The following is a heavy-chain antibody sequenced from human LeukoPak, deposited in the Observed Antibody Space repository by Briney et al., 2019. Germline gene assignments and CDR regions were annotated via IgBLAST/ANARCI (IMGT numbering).Heavy chain of an antibody. CDR1: GGTFSSYA. D-gene: IGHD3-10*01. V-gene: IGHV1-69*04. Sequence: GASVKVSCKASGGTFSSYAISWVRQAPGQGLEWMGRIIPILGIADYAQKLQGRFTITADKSTSTAYMELSSLRSEDTAVYYCARDLGRWFGELQGGYWGQGTLVNVSS. J-gene: IGHJ4*02. CDR3: ARDLGRWFGELQGGY. CDR2: IIPILGIA.